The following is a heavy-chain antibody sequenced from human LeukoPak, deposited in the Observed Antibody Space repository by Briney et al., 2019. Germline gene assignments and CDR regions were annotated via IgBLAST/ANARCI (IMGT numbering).Heavy chain of an antibody. Sequence: RTGGSLRLSCAASGFTFSSYAMSWVRQAPGKGLEWVSAISGSGGSTYYADSAKGRFTISRDNSKNTLYLQMNSLRAEDTAVYYCAKDGYQTGDFHYWGQGTLVTVSS. J-gene: IGHJ4*02. CDR2: ISGSGGST. D-gene: IGHD7-27*01. V-gene: IGHV3-23*01. CDR3: AKDGYQTGDFHY. CDR1: GFTFSSYA.